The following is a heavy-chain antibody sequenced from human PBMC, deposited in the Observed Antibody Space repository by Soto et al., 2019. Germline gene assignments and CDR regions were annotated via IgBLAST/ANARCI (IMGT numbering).Heavy chain of an antibody. CDR2: ISSSGGLI. CDR3: ARDRYDFWSGSDHYGLDV. D-gene: IGHD3-3*01. Sequence: GGSLRLSCAASGFTFSDYYMTWIRQAPEKGLERVSYISSSGGLIYYADSVKGRFTISRDNARKSLYLQMSSLRAEDSAVYYCARDRYDFWSGSDHYGLDVWGQGTTVTVSS. CDR1: GFTFSDYY. J-gene: IGHJ6*02. V-gene: IGHV3-11*01.